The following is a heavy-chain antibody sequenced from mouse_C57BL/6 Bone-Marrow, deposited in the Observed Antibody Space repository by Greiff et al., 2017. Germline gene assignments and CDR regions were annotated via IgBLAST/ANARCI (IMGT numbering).Heavy chain of an antibody. D-gene: IGHD2-1*01. CDR3: TADGNFSLFAY. CDR1: GFNIKDDY. V-gene: IGHV14-4*01. CDR2: IDPENGDT. J-gene: IGHJ3*01. Sequence: EVKLLESGAELVRPGASVKLSCTASGFNIKDDYMHWVKQRPEQGLEWIGWIDPENGDTAYASKFQGKATITADTSSNTAYLQLSSLTSDDTAVYYCTADGNFSLFAYWGQGTLVTVSA.